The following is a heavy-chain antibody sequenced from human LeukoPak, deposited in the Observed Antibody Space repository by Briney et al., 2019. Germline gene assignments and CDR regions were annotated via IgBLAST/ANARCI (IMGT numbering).Heavy chain of an antibody. J-gene: IGHJ4*01. V-gene: IGHV1-2*02. CDR2: INPNSGGT. CDR1: GYTFTGKY. D-gene: IGHD2-2*01. Sequence: ASVKVSCKAAGYTFTGKYWHWGGHAPGQGLEWMGWINPNSGGTDYAQKFQGRVSMTRDTSISTAYMELKWLRSDDTAVYYCARGGYCSSTSCFALAADFDSSGHRNLVTVSS. CDR3: ARGGYCSSTSCFALAADFDS.